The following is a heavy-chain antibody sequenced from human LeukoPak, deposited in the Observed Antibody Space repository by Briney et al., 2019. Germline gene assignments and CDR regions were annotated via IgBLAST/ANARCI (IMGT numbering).Heavy chain of an antibody. Sequence: GGSLRLSCAASGFTFSTYSMNWVRQSPGKGLEWVSFISSSNSYIYYGDSVKGRFTISRDNAKNSLYLQMNSLRAEDTAVYYCARDRGGAYDFWSGYYTGYFDYWGQGTLVPVSS. CDR3: ARDRGGAYDFWSGYYTGYFDY. V-gene: IGHV3-21*01. J-gene: IGHJ4*02. CDR2: ISSSNSYI. D-gene: IGHD3-3*01. CDR1: GFTFSTYS.